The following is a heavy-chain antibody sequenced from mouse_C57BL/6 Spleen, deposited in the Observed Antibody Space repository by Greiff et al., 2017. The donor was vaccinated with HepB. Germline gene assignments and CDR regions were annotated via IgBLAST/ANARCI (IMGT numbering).Heavy chain of an antibody. CDR2: INPSNGGT. Sequence: VKLKQPGTELVKPGASVKLSCKASGYTFTSYWMHWVKQRPGQGLEWIGNINPSNGGTNYNEKFKSKATLTVDKSSSTAYMQLSSLTSEDSAVYYCARRGNYEVNYYAMDYWGQGTSVTVSS. CDR3: ARRGNYEVNYYAMDY. J-gene: IGHJ4*01. V-gene: IGHV1-53*01. D-gene: IGHD2-1*01. CDR1: GYTFTSYW.